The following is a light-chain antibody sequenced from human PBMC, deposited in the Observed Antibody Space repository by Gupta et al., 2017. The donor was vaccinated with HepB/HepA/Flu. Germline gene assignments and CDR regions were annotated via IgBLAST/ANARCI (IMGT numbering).Light chain of an antibody. V-gene: IGKV1-39*01. J-gene: IGKJ2*01. CDR3: QYIST. Sequence: DIQMTQSPSSLSASVGDRVTITCRASQNIKTSLNWYQQKPGKATKLLIYVASNLQSGVPSRFSGSGSGTDFTRASSPMQPDDFATYDCQYISTFGQGT. CDR1: QNIKTS. CDR2: VAS.